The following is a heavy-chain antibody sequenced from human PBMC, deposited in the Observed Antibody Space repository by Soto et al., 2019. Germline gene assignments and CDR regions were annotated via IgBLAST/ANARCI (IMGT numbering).Heavy chain of an antibody. Sequence: QSQLVQSGAEVKKPGASVKVSCGTSGFSFTSYSFHWVRQAPAQGLQWMGWINAGRGKTKYSQQFQGRVTFTWDTSANTVYMELSRLTSEDTSVFYCARWIDNGYFDYWDQGTLVTVSA. D-gene: IGHD4-17*01. CDR1: GFSFTSYS. CDR3: ARWIDNGYFDY. CDR2: INAGRGKT. J-gene: IGHJ4*02. V-gene: IGHV1-3*01.